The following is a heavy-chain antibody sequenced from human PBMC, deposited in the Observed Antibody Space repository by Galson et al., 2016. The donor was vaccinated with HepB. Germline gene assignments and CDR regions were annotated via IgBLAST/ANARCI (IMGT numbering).Heavy chain of an antibody. Sequence: TLSLTCTVSGGSISSGTYYWSWIRQRGKGLEWIGRIYTSGNTNYNPSLKRRVTISVDTSKNQFSLKLSSVTAADTAVYFCARGGAYYHNRGQGTLVTVSS. J-gene: IGHJ4*02. CDR2: IYTSGNT. V-gene: IGHV4-61*02. D-gene: IGHD3-22*01. CDR1: GGSISSGTYY. CDR3: ARGGAYYHN.